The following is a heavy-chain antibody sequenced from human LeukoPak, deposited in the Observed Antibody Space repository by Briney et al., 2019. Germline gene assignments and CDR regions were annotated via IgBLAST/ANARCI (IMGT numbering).Heavy chain of an antibody. J-gene: IGHJ3*02. Sequence: PSETLSLTCTVSGGSISSYYWSWIRQPPGKGLEWIGYIYYSGSTNYNPSLKSRVTISVDTSKNQFSLKLSSVTAADTAVYYCARHYYDSSGYYSLNAFDIWGQGTMVTVSS. CDR1: GGSISSYY. V-gene: IGHV4-59*01. CDR3: ARHYYDSSGYYSLNAFDI. CDR2: IYYSGST. D-gene: IGHD3-22*01.